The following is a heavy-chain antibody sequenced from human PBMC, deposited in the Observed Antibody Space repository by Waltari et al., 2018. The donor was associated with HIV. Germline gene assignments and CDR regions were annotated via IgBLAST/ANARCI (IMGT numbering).Heavy chain of an antibody. J-gene: IGHJ3*02. D-gene: IGHD2-21*01. CDR1: GGSFNHFF. CDR2: INQSGKT. CDR3: ARRRWRTTMVFVVKGGVFDI. Sequence: QVQLQQWGAGLVKPAETLSLNCAVYGGSFNHFFRSFFRQTSETGLEWIGEINQSGKTDYNPSLKGRVSLSIDPSKKQFYLKLTSMTVADTAIYYCARRRWRTTMVFVVKGGVFDIWGQGTEVTVSS. V-gene: IGHV4-34*02.